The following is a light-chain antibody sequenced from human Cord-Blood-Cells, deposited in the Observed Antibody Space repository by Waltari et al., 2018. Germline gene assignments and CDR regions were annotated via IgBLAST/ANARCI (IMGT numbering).Light chain of an antibody. Sequence: QSALTQPVSVSGYPGPSIPTSCTGTSSDVGGYNYVSWYQQPPGKAPKLMIYDVGNRPSGVSNRCAVASSGNTASLTSSGLQAEDEADYYCSSYTSSSTRVFGTGTEVTVL. J-gene: IGLJ1*01. V-gene: IGLV2-14*01. CDR3: SSYTSSSTRV. CDR1: SSDVGGYNY. CDR2: DVG.